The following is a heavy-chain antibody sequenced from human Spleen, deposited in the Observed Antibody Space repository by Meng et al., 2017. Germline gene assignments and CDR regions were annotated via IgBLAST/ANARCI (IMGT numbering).Heavy chain of an antibody. CDR3: TRDHSTADVTVWWFDP. Sequence: QVHLVQSGAEVKKPGASVKVSCEASGYTFTRHWMHWVRQAPGQGLEWMGIINPSDGYTMYEQKFQDRITITGDTSTGTVYMELSGLRSEDTAVYYCTRDHSTADVTVWWFDPWGQGTLVTVSS. V-gene: IGHV1-46*01. J-gene: IGHJ5*02. CDR2: INPSDGYT. D-gene: IGHD4-17*01. CDR1: GYTFTRHW.